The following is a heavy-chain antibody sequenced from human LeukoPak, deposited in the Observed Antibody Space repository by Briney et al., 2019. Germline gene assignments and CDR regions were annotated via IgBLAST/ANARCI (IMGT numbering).Heavy chain of an antibody. Sequence: PGGSLRLSCAVSGFNVNDYYISWIRQAPGKGLEWVSDIGSSDSIIAYGDSVRGRFTISRDFASNSLYLQMNSLRVEDTAVYYCAREIVAGAFDSWGQGILVTVSS. V-gene: IGHV3-11*01. CDR3: AREIVAGAFDS. J-gene: IGHJ4*02. CDR2: IGSSDSII. CDR1: GFNVNDYY. D-gene: IGHD6-19*01.